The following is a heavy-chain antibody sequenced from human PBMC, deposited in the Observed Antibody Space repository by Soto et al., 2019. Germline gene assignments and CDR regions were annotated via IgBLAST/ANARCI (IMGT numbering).Heavy chain of an antibody. Sequence: SETLSLTCAVYGGSFSGYYWSWIRQPPGKGLEWIGEINHSGSTNYNPSLKSRVTISVDTSKNQFSLKLSSVTAADTAVYYCARGITIFGVVRRTAYYYMDVWGKGTTVTVSS. CDR1: GGSFSGYY. CDR3: ARGITIFGVVRRTAYYYMDV. CDR2: INHSGST. V-gene: IGHV4-34*01. D-gene: IGHD3-3*01. J-gene: IGHJ6*03.